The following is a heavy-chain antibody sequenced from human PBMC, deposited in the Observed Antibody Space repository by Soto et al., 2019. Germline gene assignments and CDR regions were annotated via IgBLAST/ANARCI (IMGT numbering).Heavy chain of an antibody. CDR1: GGSVSSRTYY. Sequence: SETLSLTCTVSGGSVSSRTYYWAWIRQSPGKGLEWIGNIDYSGRTYDNPSLKSRVIMSVDTSRNQLSLKLSSVTAADTAVYYCSSLPYYDCWSGSRSPTYYYYGIDVWGQGTTVTGSS. V-gene: IGHV4-39*01. CDR2: IDYSGRT. J-gene: IGHJ6*02. D-gene: IGHD3-3*01. CDR3: SSLPYYDCWSGSRSPTYYYYGIDV.